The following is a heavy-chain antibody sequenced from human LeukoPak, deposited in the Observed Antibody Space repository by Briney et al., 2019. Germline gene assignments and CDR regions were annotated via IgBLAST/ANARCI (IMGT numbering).Heavy chain of an antibody. J-gene: IGHJ3*02. Sequence: GGSLRLSCAASGFTFSNAWMSWVRQAPGKGLEWVGRIKSKTDGGTTDYAAPVKGRFTISRDDSKNTLYLQMNSLKTEDTAVYYCTTDTTASTTMIVVVNDAFDIWGQGTMVTVSS. V-gene: IGHV3-15*01. CDR1: GFTFSNAW. D-gene: IGHD3-22*01. CDR3: TTDTTASTTMIVVVNDAFDI. CDR2: IKSKTDGGTT.